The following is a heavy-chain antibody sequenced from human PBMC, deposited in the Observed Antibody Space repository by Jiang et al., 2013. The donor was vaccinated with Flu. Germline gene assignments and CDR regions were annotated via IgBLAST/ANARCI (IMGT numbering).Heavy chain of an antibody. CDR2: IYYSGST. CDR1: GGSISSYY. CDR3: ARVPVLRYFDWSPRGDYYYYGMDV. Sequence: GSGLVKPSETLSLTCTVSGGSISSYYWSWIRQPPGKGLEWIGYIYYSGSTNYNPSLKSRVTISVDTSKNQFSLKLSSVTAADTAVYYCARVPVLRYFDWSPRGDYYYYGMDVWGQGTTVTVSS. V-gene: IGHV4-59*01. J-gene: IGHJ6*02. D-gene: IGHD3-9*01.